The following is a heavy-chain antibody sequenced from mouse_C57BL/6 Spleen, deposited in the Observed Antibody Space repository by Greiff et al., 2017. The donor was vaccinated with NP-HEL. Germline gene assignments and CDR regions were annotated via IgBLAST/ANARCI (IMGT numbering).Heavy chain of an antibody. CDR1: GYTFTDYE. Sequence: QVQLKESGAELVRPGASVTLSCKASGYTFTDYEMHWVKQTPVHGLEWIGAIDPETGGTAYNQKFKGKAILTADKSSSTAYMELRSLTSEDSAVYYCTRSWSFWGQGTSVTVSS. V-gene: IGHV1-15*01. CDR3: TRSWSF. D-gene: IGHD1-1*02. CDR2: IDPETGGT. J-gene: IGHJ4*01.